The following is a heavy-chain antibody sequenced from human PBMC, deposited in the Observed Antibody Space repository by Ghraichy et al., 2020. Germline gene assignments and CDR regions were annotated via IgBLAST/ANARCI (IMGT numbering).Heavy chain of an antibody. J-gene: IGHJ6*02. D-gene: IGHD3-9*01. CDR3: ARDLAYYHILTGYYYYYGMDV. V-gene: IGHV3-74*01. Sequence: GGSLRLSCAASGFTFSSYWMHWVRQAPGKVLVWVSRINSDGSSTSYADSVKGRFTISRDNAKNTLYLQMNSLRAEDTAVYYCARDLAYYHILTGYYYYYGMDVWGQGTTVTVSS. CDR1: GFTFSSYW. CDR2: INSDGSST.